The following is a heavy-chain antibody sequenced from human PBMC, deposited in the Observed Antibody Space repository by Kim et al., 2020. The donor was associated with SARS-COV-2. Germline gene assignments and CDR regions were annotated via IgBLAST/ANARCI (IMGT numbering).Heavy chain of an antibody. J-gene: IGHJ6*02. CDR3: ARDQVRLRFFYGMDV. Sequence: DSVKGRFTISRDNSKNTLYLQMNSLRAEDTAVYYCARDQVRLRFFYGMDVWGQGTTVTVSS. V-gene: IGHV3-53*01. D-gene: IGHD3-3*01.